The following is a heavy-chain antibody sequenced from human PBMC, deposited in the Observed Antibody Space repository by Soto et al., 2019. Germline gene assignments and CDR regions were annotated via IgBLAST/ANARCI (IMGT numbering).Heavy chain of an antibody. V-gene: IGHV1-8*01. D-gene: IGHD3-22*01. CDR2: MNPNSGNT. J-gene: IGHJ6*02. Sequence: ASVKVSCKASGYTFTSYDINWVRQATGQGLEWMEWMNPNSGNTGYAQKFQGRVTMTRNTSISTAYMELSSLRSEDTAVYYCARGPIHYYDSSGYPRPTGYYYGMDVWGQGTTVTVSS. CDR1: GYTFTSYD. CDR3: ARGPIHYYDSSGYPRPTGYYYGMDV.